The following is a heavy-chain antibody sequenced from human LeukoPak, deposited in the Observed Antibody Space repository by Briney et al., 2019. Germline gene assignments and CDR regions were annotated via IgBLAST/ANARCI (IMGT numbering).Heavy chain of an antibody. J-gene: IGHJ3*02. CDR1: GYTFTSYD. D-gene: IGHD3-10*01. Sequence: ASVKVSCKASGYTFTSYDIDWVRQATGQGLEWMGWMNPNSGNTGYAQKFQGRVTMTRNTSISTAYMELSSLRSEDTAVYYCATKYYYGSGSPWAVSAFDIWGQGTMVTVSS. V-gene: IGHV1-8*01. CDR3: ATKYYYGSGSPWAVSAFDI. CDR2: MNPNSGNT.